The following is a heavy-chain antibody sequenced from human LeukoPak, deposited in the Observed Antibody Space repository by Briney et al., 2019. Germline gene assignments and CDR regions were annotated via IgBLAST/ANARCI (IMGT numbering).Heavy chain of an antibody. Sequence: SETLSLTCTVSGGSISSYYWSWIRQPPGKGLEWIGYIYYGGSTNYNPSLKSRVTISVDTSKNQFSLKLSSVTAADTAVYYCASAGVYYGSGSYYLSFDYWGQGTLVTVSS. CDR3: ASAGVYYGSGSYYLSFDY. CDR2: IYYGGST. J-gene: IGHJ4*02. V-gene: IGHV4-59*01. D-gene: IGHD3-10*01. CDR1: GGSISSYY.